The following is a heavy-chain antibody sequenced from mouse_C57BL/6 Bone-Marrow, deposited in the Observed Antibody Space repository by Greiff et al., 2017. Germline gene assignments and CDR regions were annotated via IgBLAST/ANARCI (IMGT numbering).Heavy chain of an antibody. CDR3: ARSPRWLLFAY. V-gene: IGHV1-69*01. J-gene: IGHJ3*01. Sequence: QVQLKQPGAELVMPGASVKLSCKASGYTFTSYWMHCVKQRPGQGLEWIGEIDPSDSYTNYNQKFKGKSTLTVDKSSSTAYMQLSSLTSEDSAVYYCARSPRWLLFAYWGQGTLVTVSA. D-gene: IGHD2-3*01. CDR2: IDPSDSYT. CDR1: GYTFTSYW.